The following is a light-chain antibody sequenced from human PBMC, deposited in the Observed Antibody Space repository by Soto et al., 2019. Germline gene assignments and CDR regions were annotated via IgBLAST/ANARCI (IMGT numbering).Light chain of an antibody. CDR2: EVS. CDR1: SSDVGDYDF. Sequence: QSVLTQPASVSGSPGQSITISCTGSSSDVGDYDFVSWYQQHPGKAPKLIIYEVSDRPSGVSNRFSVSKSGNTASLTISGLQAEDDAHYYCSSFTSTSTLVVFGGGTKLTVL. V-gene: IGLV2-14*01. J-gene: IGLJ2*01. CDR3: SSFTSTSTLVV.